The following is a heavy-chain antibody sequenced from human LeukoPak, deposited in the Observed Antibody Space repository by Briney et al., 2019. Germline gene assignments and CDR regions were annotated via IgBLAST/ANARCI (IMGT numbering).Heavy chain of an antibody. Sequence: GGSLRLSCAASGFTFSSYSMNWIRQAPGKGLEWVSSISSSTSYIYYADSVKGRFTISKDNAKNSLYLQMNSLRAEDTAVYYCARVRYCSSTSCRGALDIWGQGTMVTVSS. CDR2: ISSSTSYI. D-gene: IGHD2-2*01. J-gene: IGHJ3*02. V-gene: IGHV3-21*01. CDR1: GFTFSSYS. CDR3: ARVRYCSSTSCRGALDI.